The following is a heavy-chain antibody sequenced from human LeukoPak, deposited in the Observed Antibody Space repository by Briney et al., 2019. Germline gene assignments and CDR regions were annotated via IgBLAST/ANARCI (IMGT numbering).Heavy chain of an antibody. CDR3: ARETYSSTWSYGMDV. V-gene: IGHV3-7*05. CDR2: IKQDGSEE. Sequence: GGSLRLSCAASGFTFSSYWMSWVRQAPGKGLEWVANIKQDGSEEVYLDSVKGRFTISSDNAKNSLFLQMNTLRAEDTAVYYCARETYSSTWSYGMDVWGQGTTVTVSS. CDR1: GFTFSSYW. D-gene: IGHD6-6*01. J-gene: IGHJ6*02.